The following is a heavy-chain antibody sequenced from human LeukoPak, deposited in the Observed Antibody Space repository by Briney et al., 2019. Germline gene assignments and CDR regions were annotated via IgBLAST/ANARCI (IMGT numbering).Heavy chain of an antibody. CDR2: IYYGGST. CDR3: ARLTYSGSWYDY. D-gene: IGHD6-13*01. Sequence: SETLSLTCTVSGGSISSYYWSWIRQPPGKGLEWIGYIYYGGSTNYNPSLKSRVTISVDTSRNQFSLKLSSVTAADTAVYYCARLTYSGSWYDYWGQGTLVTVSS. J-gene: IGHJ4*02. CDR1: GGSISSYY. V-gene: IGHV4-59*08.